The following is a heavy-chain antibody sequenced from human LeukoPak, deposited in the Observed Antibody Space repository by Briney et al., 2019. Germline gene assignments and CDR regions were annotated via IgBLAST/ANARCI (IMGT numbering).Heavy chain of an antibody. CDR3: ARXSYYYDSSGYRTKRDAXXI. J-gene: IGHJ3*02. CDR1: GFTFSSYW. V-gene: IGHV3-74*01. CDR2: INSDGSST. D-gene: IGHD3-22*01. Sequence: GGSLRLSCAASGFTFSSYWMHWVRQAPGKGLVWVSRINSDGSSTSYADSVKGRFTISRDNAKNTLYLQMNSLRAEDTAVYYCARXSYYYDSSGYRTKRDAXXIWGXGTXVT.